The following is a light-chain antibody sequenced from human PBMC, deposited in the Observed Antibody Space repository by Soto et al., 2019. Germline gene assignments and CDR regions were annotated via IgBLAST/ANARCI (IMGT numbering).Light chain of an antibody. J-gene: IGKJ4*01. CDR2: SAS. V-gene: IGKV3-11*01. Sequence: EVVLTQSPATMSLSPEDRATLSGSASQSVSVNFAWYQQKPGQAPRPLIYSASGRAPGIPARFSGRGSGTYFSLTISSLEPEDFAVYYCQERNRWPRGTFGGGTKVDIK. CDR1: QSVSVN. CDR3: QERNRWPRGT.